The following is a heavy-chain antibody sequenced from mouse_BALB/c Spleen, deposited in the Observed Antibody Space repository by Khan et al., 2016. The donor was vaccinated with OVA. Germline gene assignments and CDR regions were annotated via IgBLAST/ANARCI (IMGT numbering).Heavy chain of an antibody. J-gene: IGHJ2*01. D-gene: IGHD1-1*01. CDR1: GLTFSSSA. Sequence: EVQGVESGGGLVKPGGSLKLSGAASGLTFSSSAMSWVRQTPEKRLEWVATISTGGRKIYYADSVKGRFTISRDNAKNTLSLQMSSLRSEDTAMYYCAGSITPGVAFYYWGQGTTLTVAS. CDR3: AGSITPGVAFYY. CDR2: ISTGGRKI. V-gene: IGHV5-9-3*01.